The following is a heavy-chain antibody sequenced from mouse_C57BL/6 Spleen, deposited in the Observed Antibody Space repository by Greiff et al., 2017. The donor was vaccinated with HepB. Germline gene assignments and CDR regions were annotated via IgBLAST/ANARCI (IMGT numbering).Heavy chain of an antibody. CDR3: ARDRGYYGSSYFDY. CDR1: GFTFSSYA. Sequence: EVKLVESGGGLVKPGGSLKLSCAASGFTFSSYAMSWVRQTPEKRLEWVATISDGGSYTYYPDNVKGRFTIYRDNAKNNLYLQMSHLKSEDTAMYYCARDRGYYGSSYFDYWGQGTTLTVSS. V-gene: IGHV5-4*01. D-gene: IGHD1-1*01. CDR2: ISDGGSYT. J-gene: IGHJ2*01.